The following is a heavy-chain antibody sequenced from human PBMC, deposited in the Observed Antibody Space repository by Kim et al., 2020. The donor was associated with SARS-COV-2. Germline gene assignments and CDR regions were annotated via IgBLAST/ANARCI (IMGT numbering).Heavy chain of an antibody. CDR2: IYYSGIT. CDR1: GGSISSGGYY. CDR3: ASDLSSRFGEYSLGRFDP. J-gene: IGHJ5*02. D-gene: IGHD3-10*01. V-gene: IGHV4-31*03. Sequence: SETLSLTCTVSGGSISSGGYYWSWIRQHPGKGLEWIGYIYYSGITYYNSALTSRVTIPVDTSNNQSSLKLSSVTAADTAVYYCASDLSSRFGEYSLGRFDPWGQGALVTASS.